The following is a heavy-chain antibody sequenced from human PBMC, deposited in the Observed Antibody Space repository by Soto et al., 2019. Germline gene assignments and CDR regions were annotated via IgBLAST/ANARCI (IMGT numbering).Heavy chain of an antibody. V-gene: IGHV3-33*01. Sequence: GGSLRLSCAASGFTFSSYGMHWVRQAPGKGLEWVAVIWCDGSNKYYADSVKGRFTISRDNSKNTLYLQMNSLRAEDTAVYYCARDGYTDMAYYYYGMDVWGQGTTVTVSS. D-gene: IGHD5-18*01. CDR2: IWCDGSNK. CDR3: ARDGYTDMAYYYYGMDV. CDR1: GFTFSSYG. J-gene: IGHJ6*02.